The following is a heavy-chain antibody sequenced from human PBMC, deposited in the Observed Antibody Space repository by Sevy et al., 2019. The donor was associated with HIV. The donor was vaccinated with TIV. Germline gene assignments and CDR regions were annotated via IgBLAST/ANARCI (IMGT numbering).Heavy chain of an antibody. CDR2: IRSKAYGGTT. CDR1: GFTFGDYA. J-gene: IGHJ4*02. Sequence: GGSLRLSCTASGFTFGDYAMSWVRQAPGKGLEWVGFIRSKAYGGTTEYAASVKGRFTISRDDSKSIAYLQMNSLKTEDTGVYYCTRVVAARPFDYWGQGTLVTVSS. D-gene: IGHD6-6*01. V-gene: IGHV3-49*04. CDR3: TRVVAARPFDY.